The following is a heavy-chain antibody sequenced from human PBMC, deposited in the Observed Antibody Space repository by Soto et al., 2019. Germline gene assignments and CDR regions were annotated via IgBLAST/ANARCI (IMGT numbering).Heavy chain of an antibody. CDR2: ISGSGTTA. CDR3: AKTTDGWFSAFEI. V-gene: IGHV3-23*01. CDR1: GFVFSSYA. D-gene: IGHD6-19*01. Sequence: EVQLLESGGGLVQPGGSLRLSCAASGFVFSSYAMSWVRQAPGKGLEWVSAISGSGTTAYYADSVKGRFIFSRDNPENSRYLQMNSLRAEDTAVYFCAKTTDGWFSAFEIWGQGTVVTVSS. J-gene: IGHJ3*02.